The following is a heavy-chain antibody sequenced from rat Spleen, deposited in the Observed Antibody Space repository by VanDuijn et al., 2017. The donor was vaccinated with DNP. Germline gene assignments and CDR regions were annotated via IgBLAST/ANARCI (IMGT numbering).Heavy chain of an antibody. Sequence: QVQLKESGPGLVQPSRTLSLTCTVSGFSLTSYGVSWVRQPPGKGLEWIAAVWRGGSTDFNSALKSRLSISRDTSKSQVLLKMNSLQTEDTAMYFCARGGMIRGTGAFAYWGQGTLVTVSS. CDR2: VWRGGST. CDR3: ARGGMIRGTGAFAY. J-gene: IGHJ3*01. V-gene: IGHV2-16*01. D-gene: IGHD4-3*01. CDR1: GFSLTSYG.